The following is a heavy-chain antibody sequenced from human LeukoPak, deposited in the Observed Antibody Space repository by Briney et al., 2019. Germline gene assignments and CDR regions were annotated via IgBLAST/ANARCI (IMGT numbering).Heavy chain of an antibody. CDR2: INPNSGGT. CDR1: GYTFTGYY. D-gene: IGHD6-13*01. J-gene: IGHJ4*02. CDR3: ARGGRLSKSSSWYHY. Sequence: ASVKVSCKASGYTFTGYYMHWVRQAAGQGLEWMGRINPNSGGTNYAQTFQGRVTMTRDTSISTAYMELSRLRSDDAAVYYCARGGRLSKSSSWYHYWGQGTLVTVSS. V-gene: IGHV1-2*06.